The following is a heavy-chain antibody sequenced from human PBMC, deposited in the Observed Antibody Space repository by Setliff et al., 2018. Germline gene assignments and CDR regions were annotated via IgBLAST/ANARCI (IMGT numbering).Heavy chain of an antibody. CDR3: ARTGTYRYFDH. J-gene: IGHJ4*02. Sequence: SETLSLTCTVSGASISSGTYYWGWIRQPPGKGLEWIGRIHYLGTTYSNASLASRLTMSVDTSKDQFSLRLTSVTAADTAVYYCARTGTYRYFDHWGQGTLVTVSS. CDR1: GASISSGTYY. V-gene: IGHV4-39*01. D-gene: IGHD1-1*01. CDR2: IHYLGTT.